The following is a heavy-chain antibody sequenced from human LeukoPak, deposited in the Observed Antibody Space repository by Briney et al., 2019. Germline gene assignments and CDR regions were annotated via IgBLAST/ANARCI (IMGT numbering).Heavy chain of an antibody. CDR2: FSGSGGST. J-gene: IGHJ4*02. Sequence: GGSLRLSCAASGFTFSSFAMSWVRQTPGKGLEWVSTFSGSGGSTYYADSVKGRFSISRDNSKNTLYLQMNSLRAEDTAAYYCARSGLNRFDYWGQGTLVTVSS. D-gene: IGHD2-15*01. CDR3: ARSGLNRFDY. CDR1: GFTFSSFA. V-gene: IGHV3-23*01.